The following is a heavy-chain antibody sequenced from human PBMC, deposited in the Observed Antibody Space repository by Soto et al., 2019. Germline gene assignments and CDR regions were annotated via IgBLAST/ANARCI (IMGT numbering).Heavy chain of an antibody. CDR1: GFTFSSFA. CDR3: ATQDFRGTTGTT. V-gene: IGHV3-23*01. Sequence: GGSLRLSCAASGFTFSSFAMGWVRQAPGKGLEWVSLISGSSDITYYANSVKGRFTISRDNSKNTLYLQINSLRAEDTAVYFCATQDFRGTTGTTWGQGTLVTVSP. D-gene: IGHD1-1*01. J-gene: IGHJ4*02. CDR2: ISGSSDIT.